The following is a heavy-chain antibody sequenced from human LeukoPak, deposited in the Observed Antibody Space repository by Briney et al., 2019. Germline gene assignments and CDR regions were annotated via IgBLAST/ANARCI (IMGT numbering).Heavy chain of an antibody. CDR2: INSDGSST. V-gene: IGHV3-74*01. CDR1: GFTFSSYW. CDR3: ARVPDYYYGMDV. Sequence: GGSLRLSCAASGFTFSSYWMHWVRQAPGKGLVWVSRINSDGSSTSYADSVKGRFTISRDNAKNTPYLQMNSLRAEDMAVYYCARVPDYYYGMDVWGQGTTVTVSS. J-gene: IGHJ6*02.